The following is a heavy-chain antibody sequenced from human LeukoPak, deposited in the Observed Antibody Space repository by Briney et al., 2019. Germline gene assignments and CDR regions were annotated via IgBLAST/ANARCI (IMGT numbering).Heavy chain of an antibody. CDR1: GGSISSYY. Sequence: PSESLSLTCSVSGGSISSYYWSWIRQPPGKGLEWIGYIDYSGSTDYNPSLKSRVTISVDTSKNQFSLKLSSVTAADTAGYYCARGLTTHAGTFDYWGQGTLVTVSS. CDR3: ARGLTTHAGTFDY. V-gene: IGHV4-59*01. D-gene: IGHD6-13*01. J-gene: IGHJ4*02. CDR2: IDYSGST.